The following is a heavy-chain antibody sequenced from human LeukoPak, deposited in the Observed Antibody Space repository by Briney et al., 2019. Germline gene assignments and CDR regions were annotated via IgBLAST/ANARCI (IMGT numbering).Heavy chain of an antibody. CDR3: TRANDAFDI. Sequence: PSETLSLTCTVSGYSISSGYYWGWIRQPPGKGLEWIGIIYHSGRTDYNPSLKSRVTISVDKSKNQFSLKLSSVTAADTAVYYCTRANDAFDIWGQGTMVTVSS. CDR2: IYHSGRT. CDR1: GYSISSGYY. J-gene: IGHJ3*02. V-gene: IGHV4-38-2*02.